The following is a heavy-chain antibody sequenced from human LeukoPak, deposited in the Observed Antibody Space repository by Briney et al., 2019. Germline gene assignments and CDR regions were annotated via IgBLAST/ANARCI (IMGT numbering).Heavy chain of an antibody. CDR2: ISSNGGRT. CDR1: GFAFGDYA. D-gene: IGHD2-2*01. CDR3: VKMGGYCSTANCWGG. Sequence: QPGRSLRLSCSASGFAFGDYAMHWVRQAPGKGLEYVSAISSNGGRTYYADSVKGRFTISRDNSKNMLYLQMSSLRAEDTALYYCVKMGGYCSTANCWGGWGQGTLVTVSS. V-gene: IGHV3-64D*06. J-gene: IGHJ4*02.